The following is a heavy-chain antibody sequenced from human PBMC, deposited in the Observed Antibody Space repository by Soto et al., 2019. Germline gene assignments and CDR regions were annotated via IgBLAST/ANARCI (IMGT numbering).Heavy chain of an antibody. CDR1: GYSFTSYW. D-gene: IGHD3-10*01. CDR2: IYPGDSDT. CDR3: ARHGSRIRGYYGMDV. V-gene: IGHV5-51*01. J-gene: IGHJ6*02. Sequence: GESLKISCKGSGYSFTSYWIGWVRQMPGKGLEWMGIIYPGDSDTRYSPSFQGQVTISADKSISTAYLQWSSLKASDTAMYYCARHGSRIRGYYGMDVWGQGTTVTVSS.